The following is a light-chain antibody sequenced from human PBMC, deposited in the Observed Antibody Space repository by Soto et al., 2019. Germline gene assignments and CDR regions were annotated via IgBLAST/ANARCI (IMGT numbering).Light chain of an antibody. CDR2: GAS. CDR3: QQYNNWPHT. J-gene: IGKJ1*01. CDR1: QSVSSN. V-gene: IGKV3-15*01. Sequence: EIVITQSPATLSVSPGERATLSCRASQSVSSNLAWYQQKPGQAPRLLIYGASTRATGIPARFSGSGSGTEFTPTISSLQSEDFAVYYCQQYNNWPHTLGQGTKVDIK.